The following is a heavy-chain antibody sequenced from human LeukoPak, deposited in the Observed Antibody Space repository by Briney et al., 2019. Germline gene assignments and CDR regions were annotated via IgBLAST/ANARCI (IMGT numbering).Heavy chain of an antibody. D-gene: IGHD3-22*01. J-gene: IGHJ4*02. CDR1: GFTFSSYG. CDR2: ISGSGDST. Sequence: GGSLRLSCAASGFTFSSYGMHWVRQAPGKGLEWVSGISGSGDSTYYADSVEGRFTISRDNSKNTLYLQMNSLRAEDTAVYYCAKHLPLYYYDSTGPYYFDYWGQGTLVTVSS. CDR3: AKHLPLYYYDSTGPYYFDY. V-gene: IGHV3-23*01.